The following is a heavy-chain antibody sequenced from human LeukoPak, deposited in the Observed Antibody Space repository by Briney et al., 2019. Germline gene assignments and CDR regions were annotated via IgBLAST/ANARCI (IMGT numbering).Heavy chain of an antibody. CDR1: GCTFTSYY. CDR3: ARGRVGAVGFDY. J-gene: IGHJ4*02. V-gene: IGHV1-46*01. CDR2: INPSGGST. D-gene: IGHD1-26*01. Sequence: ASVKVSCKASGCTFTSYYMHWVRQAPGQGLEWMGIINPSGGSTSYAQKFQGRVTMTRDMSTSTVYMELSSLRSEDTAVYYCARGRVGAVGFDYWGQGTLVTVSS.